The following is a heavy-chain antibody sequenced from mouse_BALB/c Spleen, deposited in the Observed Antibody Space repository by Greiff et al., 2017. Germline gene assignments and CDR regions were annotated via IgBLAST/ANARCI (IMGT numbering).Heavy chain of an antibody. CDR3: KAYYGNYGFDY. Sequence: EDQLQQSGAELVRSGASVKLSCTASGFTFTDYYMHWVKQRPEQGLEWIGWIDPENGDTEYAPKFQGKATMTADTSSNTAYLQLSSLTSEDTAVYYCKAYYGNYGFDYWGQGTTLTVSS. V-gene: IGHV14-4*02. J-gene: IGHJ2*01. D-gene: IGHD2-1*01. CDR1: GFTFTDYY. CDR2: IDPENGDT.